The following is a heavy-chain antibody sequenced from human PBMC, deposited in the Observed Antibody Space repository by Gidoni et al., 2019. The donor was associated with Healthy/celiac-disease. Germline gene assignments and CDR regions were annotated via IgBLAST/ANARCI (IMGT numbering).Heavy chain of an antibody. D-gene: IGHD3-22*01. CDR1: GFTFSSYA. V-gene: IGHV3-30*04. Sequence: QVQLVESGGGVVQPGRSLRLSCAASGFTFSSYAMHWVSQAPGKGLEWVAVISYDGSNKYYADSVKGRFTISRDNSKNTLYLQMNSLRAEDTAVYYCARGGYYYDSSGYDGDAFDIWGQGTMVTVSS. CDR3: ARGGYYYDSSGYDGDAFDI. J-gene: IGHJ3*02. CDR2: ISYDGSNK.